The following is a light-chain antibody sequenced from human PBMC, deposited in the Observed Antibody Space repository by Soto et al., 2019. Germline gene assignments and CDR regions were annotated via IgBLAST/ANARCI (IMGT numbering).Light chain of an antibody. CDR2: AAS. J-gene: IGKJ4*01. CDR3: QKYNSAPSLT. V-gene: IGKV1-27*01. CDR1: QGISNY. Sequence: DIQITQSPSSLSASVGDRVTITCRASQGISNYLAWYQQKPEKVPKLLIYAASTLQSGVPSRFSGSGSGTDFTVTISSLQPEDVANYYCQKYNSAPSLTFGGGTKVDIK.